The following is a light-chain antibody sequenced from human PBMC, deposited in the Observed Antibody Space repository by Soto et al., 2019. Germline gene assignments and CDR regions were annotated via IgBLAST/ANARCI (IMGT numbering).Light chain of an antibody. CDR3: AAWDDSLNGVV. CDR1: SSNIGNNA. CDR2: YDD. Sequence: QAVVTQPPSVSEAPRPRVTISCSGSSSNIGNNAVNWYQQLPGKAPKLLIYYDDLLPSGVSDRFSGSKSGTSASLAISGLQSEDEADYYCAAWDDSLNGVVFGGGTKVTVL. J-gene: IGLJ2*01. V-gene: IGLV1-36*01.